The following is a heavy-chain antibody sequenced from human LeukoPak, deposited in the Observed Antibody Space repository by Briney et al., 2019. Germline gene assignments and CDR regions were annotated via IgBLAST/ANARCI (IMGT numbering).Heavy chain of an antibody. V-gene: IGHV3-23*01. CDR1: GFTFSSYA. CDR3: AKDLGAAAAPFDY. Sequence: GGSLRLSCAASGFTFSSYAMSWVRQAPGKGLEWVSAISGSGGSAYYADSVKGRFTISRDNSKNTPYLQMNSLRAEDTAVYYCAKDLGAAAAPFDYWGQGTLVTVSS. J-gene: IGHJ4*02. CDR2: ISGSGGSA. D-gene: IGHD6-13*01.